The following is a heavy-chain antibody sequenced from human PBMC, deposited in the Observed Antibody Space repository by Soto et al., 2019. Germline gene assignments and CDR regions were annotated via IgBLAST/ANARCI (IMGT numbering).Heavy chain of an antibody. D-gene: IGHD1-26*01. J-gene: IGHJ6*02. Sequence: QVQLVQSGAEVKKPGSSVKVSCKASGGTFSSYAISWVRQAPGQGLEWMGGIIPIFGTANYAQKFQGRVTITADESTSTAYMELSSLRSEDTAVYYCARGKTSRFRTTSYRMDVWGQGTTVTVSS. CDR2: IIPIFGTA. V-gene: IGHV1-69*01. CDR3: ARGKTSRFRTTSYRMDV. CDR1: GGTFSSYA.